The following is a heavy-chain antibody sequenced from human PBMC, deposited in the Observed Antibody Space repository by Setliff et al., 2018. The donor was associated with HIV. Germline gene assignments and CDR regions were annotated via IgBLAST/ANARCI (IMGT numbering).Heavy chain of an antibody. J-gene: IGHJ3*02. CDR1: GGSISSGAYY. CDR3: ASSHTGYSSSSGAFDI. CDR2: IYYSGST. V-gene: IGHV4-31*03. D-gene: IGHD6-6*01. Sequence: PSETLSLTCTVSGGSISSGAYYWSWIRQHTGKGLEWIGYIYYSGSTYYNPSLKSRVTISVETSKNQVSLKLSSVTAADTAVYYCASSHTGYSSSSGAFDIWGQGTMVTVSS.